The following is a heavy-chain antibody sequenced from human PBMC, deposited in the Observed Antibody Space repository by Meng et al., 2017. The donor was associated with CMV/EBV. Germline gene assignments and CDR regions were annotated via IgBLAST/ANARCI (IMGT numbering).Heavy chain of an antibody. J-gene: IGHJ6*02. CDR2: ISAYNGNT. V-gene: IGHV1-18*01. D-gene: IGHD2-2*02. CDR1: GYTFTSYG. Sequence: ASVKVSCKASGYTFTSYGISWVRQAPGQGLEWMGWISAYNGNTNYAQKLQGRVTMTTDTSTSTAYMELRSLGSDDTAVYYCARSTDDIVVVPAAIKAQVVMDVWGQGTTVTVSS. CDR3: ARSTDDIVVVPAAIKAQVVMDV.